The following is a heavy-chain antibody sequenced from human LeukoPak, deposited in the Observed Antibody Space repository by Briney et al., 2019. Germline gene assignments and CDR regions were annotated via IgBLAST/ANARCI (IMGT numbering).Heavy chain of an antibody. V-gene: IGHV4-34*01. D-gene: IGHD4-17*01. J-gene: IGHJ6*02. CDR3: ARGGKSGDYGPSNYYYDMDV. CDR2: IDHSGGT. CDR1: GGSFSGYY. Sequence: PSETLSLTCAVYGGSFSGYYWSWIRQTPGKGLEWVGEIDHSGGTNFNPSLKSRVTLSVDTSKNQFSLKLSSVTAADTAVYYCARGGKSGDYGPSNYYYDMDVWGQGTTVTVSS.